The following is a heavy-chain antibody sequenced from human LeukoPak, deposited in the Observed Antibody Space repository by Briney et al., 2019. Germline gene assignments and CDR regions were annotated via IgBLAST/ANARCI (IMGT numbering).Heavy chain of an antibody. CDR1: GGSISNYY. CDR2: IYYSGST. CDR3: ARLGSSSSHYYYYYGMDV. V-gene: IGHV4-59*08. J-gene: IGHJ6*02. D-gene: IGHD6-6*01. Sequence: SETLSLTCTVSGGSISNYYWSWIRQPPGKGLEWIGYIYYSGSTNYNPSLKSRVTISVDTSKNQFSLKLSSVTAADTAVYYCARLGSSSSHYYYYYGMDVWGQGTTVTVSS.